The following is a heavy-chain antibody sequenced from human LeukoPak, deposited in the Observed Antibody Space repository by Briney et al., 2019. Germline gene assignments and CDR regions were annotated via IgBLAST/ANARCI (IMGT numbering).Heavy chain of an antibody. CDR1: GFTFSNYG. J-gene: IGHJ4*02. CDR2: IWYDGSNK. CDR3: ARDGPRGNSQFDY. V-gene: IGHV3-33*01. D-gene: IGHD2/OR15-2a*01. Sequence: PGGSLRLSCAASGFTFSNYGMHWVRQAPGKGLEWVALIWYDGSNKYYTDSVKGRLTISRDNSKDTLFLQMNSLRAEDTAVYYCARDGPRGNSQFDYWGQGTLVTVSS.